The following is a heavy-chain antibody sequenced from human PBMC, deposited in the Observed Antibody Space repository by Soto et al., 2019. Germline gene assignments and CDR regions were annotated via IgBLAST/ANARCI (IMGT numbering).Heavy chain of an antibody. CDR1: GYTFTTYA. V-gene: IGHV1-18*01. D-gene: IGHD6-6*01. CDR2: IRTYDGHT. J-gene: IGHJ4*02. Sequence: ASVKVSCKASGYTFTTYAISWVRQAPGQGLEWMGWIRTYDGHTDYAQNLQGRVTMTTDTSTNTAYMELRNLRSDDTAVYYCARDRLDRSSSINFDYWGQGALVTVSS. CDR3: ARDRLDRSSSINFDY.